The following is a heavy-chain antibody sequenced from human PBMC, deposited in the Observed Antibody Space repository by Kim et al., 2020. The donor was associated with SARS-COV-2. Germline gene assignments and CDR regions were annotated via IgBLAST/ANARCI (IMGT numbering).Heavy chain of an antibody. CDR1: GGSFSGYY. CDR2: INHSGST. V-gene: IGHV4-34*01. Sequence: SETLSLTCAVYGGSFSGYYWSWIRQPPGKGLEWIGEINHSGSTNYNPSLKSRVTISVDTSKNQFSLKLSSVTAADTAVYYCARGPRKAYYDILTGYSVPYYFDYWGQGTLVTVSS. D-gene: IGHD3-9*01. CDR3: ARGPRKAYYDILTGYSVPYYFDY. J-gene: IGHJ4*02.